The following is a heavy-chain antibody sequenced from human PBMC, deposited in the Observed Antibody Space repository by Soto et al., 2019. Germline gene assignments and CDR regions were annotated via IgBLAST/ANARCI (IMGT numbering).Heavy chain of an antibody. J-gene: IGHJ3*02. CDR2: MWYDGTNK. CDR3: ARDATFGTKGGSFDI. V-gene: IGHV3-33*08. D-gene: IGHD3-16*01. Sequence: WGSLRLSCVASGFSFSSYSMHWFRQSPGKGLEWVAVMWYDGTNKYYGESVKGRFTISRDNSENTLYLQMNSLRVEDTAVYYCARDATFGTKGGSFDIWGHGTLVTVSS. CDR1: GFSFSSYS.